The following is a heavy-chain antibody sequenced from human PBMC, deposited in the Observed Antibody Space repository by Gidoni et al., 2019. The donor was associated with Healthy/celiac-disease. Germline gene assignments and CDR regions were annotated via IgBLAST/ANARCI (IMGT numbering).Heavy chain of an antibody. CDR3: TTNYSNIDDCFDP. D-gene: IGHD2-2*01. CDR2: INSDGSTT. CDR1: GFIFSSYW. J-gene: IGHJ5*02. Sequence: EVQLVESGGGLLQPGGSLRLSCAASGFIFSSYWMYWVRQAPGKGLVWISRINSDGSTTTYADSVEGRFTISRDNAKNTLYLQMNSLRAEDTAIYYCTTNYSNIDDCFDPWGQGTLVTVSS. V-gene: IGHV3-74*01.